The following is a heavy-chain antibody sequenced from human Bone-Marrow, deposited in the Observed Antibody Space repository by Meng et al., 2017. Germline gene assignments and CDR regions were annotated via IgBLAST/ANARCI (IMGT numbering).Heavy chain of an antibody. Sequence: WGGGRLKPWGTLSPTCGVYGGSVAGYYGGWIRQPPGKGLEWIGEINHSGSTNYNPSLKSRVTISVDTSKNQFSLKLSSVTAADTAVYYCAGISYYYGSGSYYKSYYFDYWGQGTLVTVSS. CDR1: GGSVAGYY. V-gene: IGHV4-34*01. J-gene: IGHJ4*02. CDR2: INHSGST. CDR3: AGISYYYGSGSYYKSYYFDY. D-gene: IGHD3-10*01.